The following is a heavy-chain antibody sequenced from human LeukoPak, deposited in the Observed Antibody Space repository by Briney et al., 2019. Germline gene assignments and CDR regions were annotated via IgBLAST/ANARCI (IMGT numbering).Heavy chain of an antibody. D-gene: IGHD1/OR15-1a*01. Sequence: ASVKVSCKASGYTLTTYGMTWVRQAPGQGPQWMGWNSGYNAYTKYTEKLQGRVTMTTDTTTSTGYMELRSLRSDDTAVYYCARVVEMGTPTWGQGTLVTVSS. CDR1: GYTLTTYG. J-gene: IGHJ5*02. V-gene: IGHV1-18*01. CDR2: NSGYNAYT. CDR3: ARVVEMGTPT.